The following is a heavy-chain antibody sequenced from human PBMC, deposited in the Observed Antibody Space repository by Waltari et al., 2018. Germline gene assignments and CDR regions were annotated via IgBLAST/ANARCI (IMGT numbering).Heavy chain of an antibody. CDR1: GSTLSNYW. Sequence: EVQLVEYGGGLVQPGGSLRLSCAAAGSTLSNYWMSWVRQAPGKGPEWVANIMTDGREEYYVDSVRGRFTISRDNAKNSLYLQMNSLRPEDTAVYYCVRDQWFAFDIWGQGTMVTVSS. D-gene: IGHD3-22*01. CDR3: VRDQWFAFDI. V-gene: IGHV3-7*01. CDR2: IMTDGREE. J-gene: IGHJ3*02.